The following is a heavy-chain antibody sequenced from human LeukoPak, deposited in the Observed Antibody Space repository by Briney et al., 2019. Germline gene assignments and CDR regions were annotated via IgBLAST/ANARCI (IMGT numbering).Heavy chain of an antibody. D-gene: IGHD6-25*01. Sequence: ASVKVSCKASGYIFTGYYMHWVRQAPGQGLEWMGWISAYNGNTNYAQKLQGRVTMTTDTSTSTAYMELRSLRSDDTAVYYCARGGLYWYFDLWGRGTLVTVPS. V-gene: IGHV1-18*04. CDR2: ISAYNGNT. CDR1: GYIFTGYY. CDR3: ARGGLYWYFDL. J-gene: IGHJ2*01.